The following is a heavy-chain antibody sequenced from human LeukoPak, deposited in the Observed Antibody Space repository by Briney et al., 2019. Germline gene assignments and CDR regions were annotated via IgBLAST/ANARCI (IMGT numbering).Heavy chain of an antibody. V-gene: IGHV3-15*01. CDR2: IYYKSNGETA. D-gene: IGHD3-3*01. J-gene: IGHJ4*02. CDR3: TTDHRTIYGVVFPDY. CDR1: GFTFTYAW. Sequence: PGGSLRLSCAVSGFTFTYAWINWVRQAPGKGLEWVGRIYYKSNGETADYAASVNGRFTISRDDSKDTVYLQMNSLKTEDTAVYYCTTDHRTIYGVVFPDYWGQGTLVTVSS.